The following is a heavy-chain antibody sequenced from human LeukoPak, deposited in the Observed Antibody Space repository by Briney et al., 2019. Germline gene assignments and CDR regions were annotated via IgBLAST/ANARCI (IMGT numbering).Heavy chain of an antibody. CDR3: ARQHQCSGGSCYGYYYYYMDV. J-gene: IGHJ6*03. Sequence: SETLSLTCTVSGGSISSSNYYWGWIRPPPGNGLEWIGTIYYSGPTYYNPSLKSRVTISVDTSKNQFSLKLSSVTAADTAVYYCARQHQCSGGSCYGYYYYYMDVWGKGTTVTVSS. D-gene: IGHD2-15*01. CDR2: IYYSGPT. CDR1: GGSISSSNYY. V-gene: IGHV4-39*01.